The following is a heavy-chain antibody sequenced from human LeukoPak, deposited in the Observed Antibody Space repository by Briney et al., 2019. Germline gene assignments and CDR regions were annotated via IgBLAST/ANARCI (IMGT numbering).Heavy chain of an antibody. D-gene: IGHD3-10*01. CDR1: GFTFSSYW. J-gene: IGHJ6*02. Sequence: QPGGSLRLSCAASGFTFSSYWMSWVRQAPGKGLEWVANIKQDGSEKYYVDSVKGRFTISRDNAKNSLYLQMNSLRAEDTAVYYCARGTIWFGELIGYYYYYGMDVWGQGTTVTVSS. CDR3: ARGTIWFGELIGYYYYYGMDV. V-gene: IGHV3-7*03. CDR2: IKQDGSEK.